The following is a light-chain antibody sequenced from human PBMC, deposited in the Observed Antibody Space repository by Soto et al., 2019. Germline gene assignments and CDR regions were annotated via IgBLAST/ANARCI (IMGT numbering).Light chain of an antibody. CDR3: QQYDTSMLS. V-gene: IGKV3-20*01. CDR2: SAS. Sequence: EIVLTQSPDTLSLSPGEGAALSCRASQSISSSYLAWYQQKPGQPPRLLIFSASSRAAGIPTRFSGSGSGTDFTLTISRLEPEDFAVYYCQQYDTSMLSFGGGTKVEI. CDR1: QSISSSY. J-gene: IGKJ4*01.